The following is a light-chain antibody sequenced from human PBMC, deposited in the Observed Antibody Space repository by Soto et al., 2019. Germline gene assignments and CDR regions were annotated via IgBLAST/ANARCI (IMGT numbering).Light chain of an antibody. CDR3: QHFGSSSYT. Sequence: EIVLTQSPGTLPLSPGERATLSCRASQSVGSKYLAWYQQKPGQAPRLLIYATTSRSTGIPDRFSGSGSGTAFSLTISRLEPEDFAVYYCQHFGSSSYTFGQGTKVEIK. V-gene: IGKV3-20*01. CDR2: ATT. CDR1: QSVGSKY. J-gene: IGKJ2*01.